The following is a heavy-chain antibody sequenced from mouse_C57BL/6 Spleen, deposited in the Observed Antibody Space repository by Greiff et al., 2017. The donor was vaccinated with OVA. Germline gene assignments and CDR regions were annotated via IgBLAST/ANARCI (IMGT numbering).Heavy chain of an antibody. CDR2: ISGGGGNT. V-gene: IGHV5-9*01. Sequence: DVKLVESGGGLVKPGGSLKLSCAASGFTFSSYTMSWVRQTPEKRLEWVATISGGGGNTYYPDSVKGRFTISRDNAKNTLYLQMSSLRSEDTALYYCAGDPLYAMDYWGQGTSVTVSS. CDR1: GFTFSSYT. CDR3: AGDPLYAMDY. J-gene: IGHJ4*01.